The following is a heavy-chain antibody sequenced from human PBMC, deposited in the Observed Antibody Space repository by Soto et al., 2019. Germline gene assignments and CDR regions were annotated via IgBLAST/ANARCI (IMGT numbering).Heavy chain of an antibody. D-gene: IGHD1-26*01. J-gene: IGHJ4*02. V-gene: IGHV4-28*01. CDR2: IYYSGST. Sequence: PSETLSLTCAVSGYSISSSNWWGWIRQPPGKGLEWIGYIYYSGSTYYNPSLKSRVTMSVDTSKNQFSLKLSSVTAVDTAVYYCARTGVGALREIDYWGQGTLVTVSS. CDR3: ARTGVGALREIDY. CDR1: GYSISSSNW.